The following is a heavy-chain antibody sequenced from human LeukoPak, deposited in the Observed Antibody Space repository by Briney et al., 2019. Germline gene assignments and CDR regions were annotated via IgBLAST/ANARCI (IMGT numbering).Heavy chain of an antibody. D-gene: IGHD1-1*01. CDR3: ARDRTGNNWFDP. Sequence: SETLSLTCAVSGGSISNYYWSWIRQPPGKGLEWIGYIYYSGYTNYNPSLKSRVTISVDTSKNQFSLRLSSVTAADTAVYYCARDRTGNNWFDPWGQGTLVTVSS. J-gene: IGHJ5*01. V-gene: IGHV4-59*01. CDR2: IYYSGYT. CDR1: GGSISNYY.